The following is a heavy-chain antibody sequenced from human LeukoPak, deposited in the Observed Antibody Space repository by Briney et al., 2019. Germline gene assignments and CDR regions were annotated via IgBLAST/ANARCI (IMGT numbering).Heavy chain of an antibody. CDR1: GGSISSSSYY. CDR2: FCYSGST. J-gene: IGHJ5*02. Sequence: SETLSLTCTVSGGSISSSSYYWGWIRQPPGKGLEWIGRFCYSGSTYYNPSLKSRVTISVDTSKNRFSLKLSSVTAADTAVYYCARHKRGTMVRGVKPKKWFDPWGQGTLVTVSS. V-gene: IGHV4-39*01. D-gene: IGHD3-10*01. CDR3: ARHKRGTMVRGVKPKKWFDP.